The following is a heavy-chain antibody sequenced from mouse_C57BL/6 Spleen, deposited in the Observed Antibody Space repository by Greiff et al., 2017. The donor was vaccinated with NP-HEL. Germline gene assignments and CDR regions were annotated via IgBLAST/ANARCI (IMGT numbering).Heavy chain of an antibody. J-gene: IGHJ1*03. CDR3: AREGLDYWYFDV. Sequence: VQLVESGAELARPGASVKLSCKASGYTFTSYGISWVKQRTGQGLEWIGEIYPRSGNTYYNEKFKGKATLTADKSSSTAYMELRSLTSEDSAVYLRAREGLDYWYFDVWGTGTTVTVSS. CDR2: IYPRSGNT. CDR1: GYTFTSYG. D-gene: IGHD6-2*01. V-gene: IGHV1-81*01.